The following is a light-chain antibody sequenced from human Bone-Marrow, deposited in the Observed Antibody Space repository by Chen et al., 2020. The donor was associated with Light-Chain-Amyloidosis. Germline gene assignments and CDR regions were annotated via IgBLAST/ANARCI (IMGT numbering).Light chain of an antibody. CDR3: AAGDESLNCWV. CDR1: SSNIGSNT. Sequence: QSVLTQPPAAYGTPGQRVTISCSGSSSNIGSNTVNWYQQLPGTAPKLLIYSTNQRPSGGHNRYAGSKSGTAAALSTSGLQSGVKADYYCAAGDESLNCWVFGRATKLTVL. CDR2: STN. V-gene: IGLV1-44*01. J-gene: IGLJ3*02.